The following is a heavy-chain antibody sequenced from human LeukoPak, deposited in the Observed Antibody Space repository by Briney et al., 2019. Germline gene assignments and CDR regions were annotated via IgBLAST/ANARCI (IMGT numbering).Heavy chain of an antibody. D-gene: IGHD2-15*01. CDR2: IKKDGSEK. J-gene: IGHJ4*02. CDR3: TTDTWYSAGH. V-gene: IGHV3-7*03. Sequence: GGSLRLSCTASGFIFSGSWMAWIRQAPGKGLEWVAIIKKDGSEKYYVDSMKGRFTISRDNAKNSLFLQVNSLRAEDTAIYYCTTDTWYSAGHWGQGTLVTVSS. CDR1: GFIFSGSW.